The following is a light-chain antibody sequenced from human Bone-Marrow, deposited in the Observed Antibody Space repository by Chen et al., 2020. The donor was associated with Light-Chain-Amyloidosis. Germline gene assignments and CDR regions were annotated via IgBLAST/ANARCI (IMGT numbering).Light chain of an antibody. CDR3: QSADSSGTYEVI. CDR1: DLPTKY. CDR2: RDT. V-gene: IGLV3-25*03. Sequence: SYELTQPPSVPVSPGQTARITCSGDDLPTKYAYWYQQKPGQAPVLVIHRDTERPSGISERFSGSSSGTTATLTISGVQAEDEADYHCQSADSSGTYEVIFGGGNKLTVL. J-gene: IGLJ2*01.